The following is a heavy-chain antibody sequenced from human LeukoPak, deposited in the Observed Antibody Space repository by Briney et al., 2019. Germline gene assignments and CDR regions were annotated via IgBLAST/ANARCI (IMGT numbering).Heavy chain of an antibody. J-gene: IGHJ6*02. CDR1: GGSISSYY. V-gene: IGHV4-4*07. CDR3: ARDGTYYDFWSGYWYYGMDV. D-gene: IGHD3-3*01. Sequence: PSETLSLTCTVSGGSISSYYWSWIRQPAGKGLEWIGRIYTSGSTNYNPSLKSRVTMSVDTSKNQFSLKLSSVTAADTAVYYCARDGTYYDFWSGYWYYGMDVWGQGTTVTVSS. CDR2: IYTSGST.